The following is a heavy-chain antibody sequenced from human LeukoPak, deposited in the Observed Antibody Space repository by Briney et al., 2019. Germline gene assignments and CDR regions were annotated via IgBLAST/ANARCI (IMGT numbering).Heavy chain of an antibody. D-gene: IGHD3-10*01. CDR3: ARAPRDYGSGSLDNWFDP. CDR1: GFTFSSYS. V-gene: IGHV3-74*01. Sequence: GGSLRLSCVGSGFTFSSYSMSWVRQAPGKGLVWVSRINSDGSSTSYAGSVKGRFTISRDNAKNTLYLQMNSLRAEDTAVYYCARAPRDYGSGSLDNWFDPWGQGTLVTVSS. CDR2: INSDGSST. J-gene: IGHJ5*02.